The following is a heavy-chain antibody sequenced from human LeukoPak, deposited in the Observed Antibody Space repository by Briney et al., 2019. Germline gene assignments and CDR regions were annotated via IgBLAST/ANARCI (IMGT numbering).Heavy chain of an antibody. CDR3: AKYLGYCTNGVCYLDY. J-gene: IGHJ4*02. D-gene: IGHD2-8*01. CDR1: GFTFSSYA. Sequence: PGGSLRLPCAASGFTFSSYAMSWVRQAPGKGLEWVSAISGSGGSTYYADSVKGRFTISRDNSKNTLYLQMNSLRAEDTAVYYCAKYLGYCTNGVCYLDYWGQGTLVTVSS. V-gene: IGHV3-23*01. CDR2: ISGSGGST.